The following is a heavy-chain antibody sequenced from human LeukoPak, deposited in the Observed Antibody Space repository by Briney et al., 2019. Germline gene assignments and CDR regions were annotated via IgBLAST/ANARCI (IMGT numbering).Heavy chain of an antibody. CDR3: ANLGDSSGYYRDFDY. CDR1: GYTFTSYD. J-gene: IGHJ4*02. CDR2: MNPNSGNT. V-gene: IGHV1-8*01. D-gene: IGHD3-22*01. Sequence: GASVKVSCKASGYTFTSYDINWVRQATGQGLEWMGWMNPNSGNTGYAQKFQGRVTMTRDTSNSTAYMELSRLRSDDTAVYYCANLGDSSGYYRDFDYWGQGTLVTVSS.